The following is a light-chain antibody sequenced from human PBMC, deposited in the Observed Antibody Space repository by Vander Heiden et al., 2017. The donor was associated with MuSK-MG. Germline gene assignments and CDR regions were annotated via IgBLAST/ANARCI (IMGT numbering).Light chain of an antibody. CDR1: QTINKW. J-gene: IGKJ1*01. CDR2: DAS. V-gene: IGKV1-5*01. CDR3: HHYSSYPWT. Sequence: DIQMTQSPSSLSASVGDRVTITCRASQTINKWEPWYQQKPGKAPKVLIYDASILESGVPSRFSGSGFGTEFSLTIASLQPDDFGTYYCHHYSSYPWTFGQGTKVDIK.